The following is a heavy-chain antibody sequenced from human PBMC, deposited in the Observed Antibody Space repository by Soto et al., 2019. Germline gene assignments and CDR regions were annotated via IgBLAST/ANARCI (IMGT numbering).Heavy chain of an antibody. CDR3: VRGYTGYGNFDY. V-gene: IGHV3-74*01. Sequence: GGSLRLSCEASGLTFSSSWMHWVRQAPGKGLVWVSRISIGGSETYYADSVKGRFTISRDTARNTLYLQMDSLRAEDTVVYCCVRGYTGYGNFDYWGQGTLVTVSS. CDR1: GLTFSSSW. CDR2: ISIGGSET. D-gene: IGHD5-12*01. J-gene: IGHJ4*02.